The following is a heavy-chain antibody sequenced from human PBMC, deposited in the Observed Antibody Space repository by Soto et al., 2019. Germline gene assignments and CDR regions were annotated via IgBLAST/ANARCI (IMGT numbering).Heavy chain of an antibody. CDR2: ITDSGSST. J-gene: IGHJ2*01. CDR1: GFTFSNYA. CDR3: ARTPPNDAYWYFDL. D-gene: IGHD1-1*01. V-gene: IGHV3-23*01. Sequence: EVQLLESGGGLVQPGGSLRLSCAASGFTFSNYAMSWVRQAPGKGLEWVSAITDSGSSTYYADSVKGRCTISRDNSRDTLYLQMNSLRAEDTAVYYCARTPPNDAYWYFDLWGRGTLVTVSS.